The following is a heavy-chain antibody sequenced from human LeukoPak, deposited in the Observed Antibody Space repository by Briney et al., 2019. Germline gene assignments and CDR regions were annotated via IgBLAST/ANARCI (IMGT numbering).Heavy chain of an antibody. D-gene: IGHD6-19*01. CDR3: AREAVAGSPPRNPTHTPDY. CDR2: INPNSGGT. J-gene: IGHJ4*02. V-gene: IGHV1-2*02. CDR1: GYTFTGYY. Sequence: ASVKVSCKASGYTFTGYYMHWVRQAPGQGLEWMGWINPNSGGTNYAQKFQGRVTMTRDTSISTAYMELSRLRSDDTAVYYCAREAVAGSPPRNPTHTPDYWGQGTLVTVSS.